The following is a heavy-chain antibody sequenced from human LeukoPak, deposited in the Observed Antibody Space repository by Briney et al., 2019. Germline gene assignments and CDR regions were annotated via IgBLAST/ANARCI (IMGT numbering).Heavy chain of an antibody. Sequence: GGSLRLSCAASGFTLSSYDMHWVRHATGKGLEWVSAIGSAGGTYYPGSVKGRFTISRENAKNSLYLQMDSLRAGDTAVYYCARGWERGFDYWGQGTLVTVSS. CDR3: ARGWERGFDY. CDR2: IGSAGGT. J-gene: IGHJ4*02. CDR1: GFTLSSYD. V-gene: IGHV3-13*01. D-gene: IGHD1-26*01.